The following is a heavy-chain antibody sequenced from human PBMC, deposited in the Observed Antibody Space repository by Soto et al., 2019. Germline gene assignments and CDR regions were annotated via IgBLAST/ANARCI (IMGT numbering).Heavy chain of an antibody. J-gene: IGHJ3*02. D-gene: IGHD3-16*02. CDR2: IYYSGST. Sequence: QVQLQESGPGLVKPSETLSLTCTVSGGSINSYYWSWIRQPPGKGLEWIGYIYYSGSTNYNPSLKSRVTISVDTSKNQFSLKLSSVTAADTAVYYCARLYGLGAFDIWGQGTMVTVSS. CDR1: GGSINSYY. V-gene: IGHV4-59*08. CDR3: ARLYGLGAFDI.